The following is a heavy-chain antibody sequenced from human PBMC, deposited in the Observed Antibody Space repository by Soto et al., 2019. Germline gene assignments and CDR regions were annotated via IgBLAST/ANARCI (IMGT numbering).Heavy chain of an antibody. CDR1: GFMFSSYW. J-gene: IGHJ6*02. CDR2: IRYDGSIT. D-gene: IGHD3-16*01. V-gene: IGHV3-74*01. CDR3: ARGLRGGYGMDV. Sequence: GGSLRLSCAASGFMFSSYWTHWVRQAPGKGLVWVSRIRYDGSITNYADSVKGRSAISRDDAKNTVYLQMNSLRAEDTAVYYCARGLRGGYGMDVWGQGTTVTVSS.